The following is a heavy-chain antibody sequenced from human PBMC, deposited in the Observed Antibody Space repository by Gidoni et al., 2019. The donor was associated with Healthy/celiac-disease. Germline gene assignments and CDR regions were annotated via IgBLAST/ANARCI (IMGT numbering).Heavy chain of an antibody. D-gene: IGHD2-2*02. CDR3: ARVSGSAILYYYYGMDV. J-gene: IGHJ6*02. CDR1: GGSFSGYY. Sequence: QVQLQQWGAGLLKPSDTLSLTCVVYGGSFSGYYWSWIRQPPGKGLEWIGEINHSGSTNYNPSLKSRVTISVDTSKNQFSLKLSSGTAADTAVYYCARVSGSAILYYYYGMDVWGQGTTVTVSS. CDR2: INHSGST. V-gene: IGHV4-34*01.